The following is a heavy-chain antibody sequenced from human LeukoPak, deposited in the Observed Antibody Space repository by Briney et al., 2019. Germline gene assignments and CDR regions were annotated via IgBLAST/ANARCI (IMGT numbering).Heavy chain of an antibody. CDR1: GGSFSGYY. D-gene: IGHD3-22*01. Sequence: SETLSLTCAVYGGSFSGYYWSWIRQPPGKGLEWIGEINHSGSTNYNPSLKSRVTISVNTSKNQFSLKLSSVTAADPAVYYCARGPRITMIVADPENDYWGQGTLVTVSS. V-gene: IGHV4-34*01. CDR2: INHSGST. J-gene: IGHJ4*02. CDR3: ARGPRITMIVADPENDY.